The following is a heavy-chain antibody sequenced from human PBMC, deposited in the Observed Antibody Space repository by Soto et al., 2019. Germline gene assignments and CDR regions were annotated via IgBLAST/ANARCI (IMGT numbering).Heavy chain of an antibody. Sequence: GVLRLSCAASGFTFSSYAMSWVRQAPGKGLEWVSAISGSGGSTYYADSVKGRFTISRDNSKNTLYLQMNSLRAEDTAVYYCASRGYSGYEFDYWGQGTLVTVSS. J-gene: IGHJ4*02. CDR2: ISGSGGST. V-gene: IGHV3-23*01. CDR3: ASRGYSGYEFDY. D-gene: IGHD5-12*01. CDR1: GFTFSSYA.